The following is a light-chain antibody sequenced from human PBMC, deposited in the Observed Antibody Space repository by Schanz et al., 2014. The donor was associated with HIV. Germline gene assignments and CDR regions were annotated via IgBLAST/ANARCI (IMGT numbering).Light chain of an antibody. CDR1: NSDISTYNY. CDR3: CSYAGSSTFEV. Sequence: QSALTQPPSASGSPGQSITISCTGLNSDISTYNYVSWYQQNPGKAPNLIIYDVNKRPSAVPDRFSGSRSGNTASLTISGLQAEDEADYYCCSYAGSSTFEVFGGGTKLTVL. J-gene: IGLJ3*02. V-gene: IGLV2-11*01. CDR2: DVN.